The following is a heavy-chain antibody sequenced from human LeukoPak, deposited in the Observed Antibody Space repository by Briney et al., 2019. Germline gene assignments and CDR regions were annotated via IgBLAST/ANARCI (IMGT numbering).Heavy chain of an antibody. CDR3: ARGQEVINNWFDP. J-gene: IGHJ5*02. CDR1: GYTFNTYA. D-gene: IGHD2-21*01. CDR2: INTNTGNP. Sequence: GASVKVSCKASGYTFNTYAMNWVRQAPGQGPEWMGWINTNTGNPTYAQGFTGRFVFSLDTSVSTAYLQISSLKVDDTAVYYCARGQEVINNWFDPWGQGTLVTVSS. V-gene: IGHV7-4-1*02.